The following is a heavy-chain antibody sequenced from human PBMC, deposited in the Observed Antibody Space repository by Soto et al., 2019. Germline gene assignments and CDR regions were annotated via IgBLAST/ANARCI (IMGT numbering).Heavy chain of an antibody. D-gene: IGHD2-2*01. J-gene: IGHJ6*03. V-gene: IGHV4-34*01. Sequence: SETLSLTCAVYGGSFSGYYWSWIRQPPGKGLEWIGEINHSGSTNYNPSLKSRVTISVDTSKNQFSLKLSSVTAADTAVYYCARGTPGVVVPAATWINRSNYYYYMDVWGKGTTVTVSS. CDR2: INHSGST. CDR1: GGSFSGYY. CDR3: ARGTPGVVVPAATWINRSNYYYYMDV.